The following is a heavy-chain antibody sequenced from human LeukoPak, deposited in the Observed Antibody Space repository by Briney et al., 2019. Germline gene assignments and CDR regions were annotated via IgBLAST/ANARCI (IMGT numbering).Heavy chain of an antibody. Sequence: GGSLRLSCAASGFTFSSYAMSWVRQAPGKGLEWVSAMSGSGGSTYYADSVKGRFTISRDNSKNTLYLQMNSLRAEDTAVYYCAKDLLGATPLLEGEYWGQGTLVTVSS. CDR3: AKDLLGATPLLEGEY. CDR2: MSGSGGST. CDR1: GFTFSSYA. D-gene: IGHD1-26*01. J-gene: IGHJ4*02. V-gene: IGHV3-23*01.